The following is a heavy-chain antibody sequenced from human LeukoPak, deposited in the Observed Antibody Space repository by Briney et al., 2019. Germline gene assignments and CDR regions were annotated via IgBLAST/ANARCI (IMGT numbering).Heavy chain of an antibody. J-gene: IGHJ4*02. V-gene: IGHV4-4*02. Sequence: KASERLSLACAGGGGSIRSRNWGSGGRQRPGEGLELVGEDYHSGSTKHNPSLKSPIALSLDTVTHHFALPTSCVTAADTGVHYCARGPPPDFDYWGRRTLVTVSS. CDR2: DYHSGST. CDR1: GGSIRSRNW. CDR3: ARGPPPDFDY.